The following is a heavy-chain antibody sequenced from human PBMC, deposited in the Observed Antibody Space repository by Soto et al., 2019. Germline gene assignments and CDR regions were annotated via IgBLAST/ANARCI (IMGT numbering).Heavy chain of an antibody. D-gene: IGHD6-13*01. CDR3: ARGWAATLAAAAYDY. CDR2: ISTYNGNT. J-gene: IGHJ4*02. CDR1: GYTFTSYG. Sequence: QVQVVQSGAEVKKPGASVKVSCKGSGYTFTSYGIAWVRQAPGQGLEWMGWISTYNGNTKYAQSLQDRVTMTTDTSTSTAYMELRSLTSDDTALYFCARGWAATLAAAAYDYWGQGTLVTVSS. V-gene: IGHV1-18*01.